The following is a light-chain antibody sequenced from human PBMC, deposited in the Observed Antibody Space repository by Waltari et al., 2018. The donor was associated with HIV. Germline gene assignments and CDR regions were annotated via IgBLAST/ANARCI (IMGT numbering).Light chain of an antibody. V-gene: IGKV2-30*01. CDR3: MQGTHGPYT. CDR1: LSLVYSDGNTY. J-gene: IGKJ2*01. Sequence: DVVMTQSPLSLPVTLGQPASISCRSSLSLVYSDGNTYLCWFQQRPGQSPRRLFYEVSTRDSGVPDRFSGRGSDTGFTLKISRVEAEDVWVYYCMQGTHGPYTFGQGTKLEIK. CDR2: EVS.